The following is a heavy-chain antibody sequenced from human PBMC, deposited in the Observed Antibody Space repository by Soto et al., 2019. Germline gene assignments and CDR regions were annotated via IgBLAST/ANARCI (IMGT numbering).Heavy chain of an antibody. D-gene: IGHD3-22*01. CDR3: AKSTHWGYDSSGSDY. Sequence: EVQLLESGGGLAQPGGSLRLSCAASGFTFNTYTMHWVRQTPGKGLEWVAAISGRGDGSYYAASMKGRFTVSRDTSNLFLQMNSLRVEDTAVYYCAKSTHWGYDSSGSDYWGQGTLVTVSS. CDR1: GFTFNTYT. CDR2: ISGRGDGS. J-gene: IGHJ4*02. V-gene: IGHV3-23*01.